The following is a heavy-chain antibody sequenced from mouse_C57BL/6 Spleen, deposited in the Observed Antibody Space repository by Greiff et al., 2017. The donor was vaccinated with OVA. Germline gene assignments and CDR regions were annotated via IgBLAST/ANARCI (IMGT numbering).Heavy chain of an antibody. D-gene: IGHD2-1*01. CDR1: GFTFSDYG. V-gene: IGHV5-17*01. J-gene: IGHJ4*01. Sequence: EVKLMESGGGLVKPGGSLKLSCAASGFTFSDYGMHWVRQAPEKGLEWVAYISSGSSTIYYADTVKGRFTISRDNAKNTLFLQMTSLRSEDTAMYYCARGNLPMDYWGQETSVTVSS. CDR3: ARGNLPMDY. CDR2: ISSGSSTI.